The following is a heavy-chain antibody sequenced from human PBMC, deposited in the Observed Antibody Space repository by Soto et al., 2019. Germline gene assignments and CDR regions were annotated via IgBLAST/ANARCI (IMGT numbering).Heavy chain of an antibody. Sequence: PSETLSLTCTVSGGSIRSYYWSWIRQPPGKGLEWIGYIYYSGSTNYNPSLKSRVTISVDTSKNQFSLKLSSVTAADTAVYYCARDDSYGPVGYWGQGALVSVSS. D-gene: IGHD5-18*01. CDR3: ARDDSYGPVGY. CDR1: GGSIRSYY. J-gene: IGHJ4*02. CDR2: IYYSGST. V-gene: IGHV4-59*01.